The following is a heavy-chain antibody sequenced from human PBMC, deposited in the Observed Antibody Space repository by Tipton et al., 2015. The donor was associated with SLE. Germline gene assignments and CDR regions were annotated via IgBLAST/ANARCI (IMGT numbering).Heavy chain of an antibody. J-gene: IGHJ6*02. Sequence: SLRLSCAASGFIVTNNYMNWVRQAPGKGLEWVSVIYTGGSTYYAGSVKGRFTISRDSSNNTLYLQMDSLRAEDTAVYYCARRIGGYYGMDVWGQGTTVTVSS. CDR2: IYTGGST. D-gene: IGHD2-15*01. CDR3: ARRIGGYYGMDV. CDR1: GFIVTNNY. V-gene: IGHV3-66*02.